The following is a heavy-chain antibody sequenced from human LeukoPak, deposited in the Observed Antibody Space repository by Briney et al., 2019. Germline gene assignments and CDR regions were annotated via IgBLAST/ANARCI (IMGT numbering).Heavy chain of an antibody. CDR3: ASYPSSSPPFDY. J-gene: IGHJ4*02. V-gene: IGHV1-2*02. CDR1: GYTFTGYY. Sequence: ASVKVSCKASGYTFTGYYMHWVRQAHGQGFEWMGWINPNTGDTNYAQKFQGRVTMTRDTTISAAFMELTRLTSDDTAVYYCASYPSSSPPFDYWGQGTLVTVSS. D-gene: IGHD6-6*01. CDR2: INPNTGDT.